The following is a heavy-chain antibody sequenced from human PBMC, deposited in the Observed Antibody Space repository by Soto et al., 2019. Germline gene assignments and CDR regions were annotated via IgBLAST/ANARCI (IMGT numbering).Heavy chain of an antibody. Sequence: QVQLQESGPGLVEPSQTLSLTCNVSGVSIRSGGHYWTWIRQHPGKGLEWIGYIYYSGTTQYNPPLKSRVTISVDTSKNQFSLKLTSVTAADTAVYYCARDWTTYDHFDSWGQGTLVTVSS. V-gene: IGHV4-31*03. CDR3: ARDWTTYDHFDS. CDR1: GVSIRSGGHY. J-gene: IGHJ4*02. CDR2: IYYSGTT. D-gene: IGHD3-16*01.